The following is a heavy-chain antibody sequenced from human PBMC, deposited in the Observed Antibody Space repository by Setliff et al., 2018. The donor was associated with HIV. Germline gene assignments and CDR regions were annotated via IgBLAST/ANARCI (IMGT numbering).Heavy chain of an antibody. CDR1: GFSLSSPRMG. V-gene: IGHV2-26*01. J-gene: IGHJ4*02. Sequence: SGPTLVNPTATLTLTCTVSGFSLSSPRMGVSWIRQPPGKALEWLAHIFSNDEKSYTTSLKSRLTISKDTSKSQVVLTMTNMDPVDTATYYCARRAREYYFDYWGQGTLVTAPQ. CDR3: ARRAREYYFDY. D-gene: IGHD3-10*01. CDR2: IFSNDEK.